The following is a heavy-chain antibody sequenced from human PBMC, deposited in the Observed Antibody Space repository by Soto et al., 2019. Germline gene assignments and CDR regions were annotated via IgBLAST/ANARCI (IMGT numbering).Heavy chain of an antibody. Sequence: GGSLRLSCAASGFTFSSYAMHWVRQAPGKGLEWVAVISYDGSNKYYADSVKGRFTISRDNSKNTRYLQMNSLRAEDTAVYYCARGWSSSWYWPDYYYGMDVWGQGTTVTVSS. D-gene: IGHD6-13*01. CDR3: ARGWSSSWYWPDYYYGMDV. CDR2: ISYDGSNK. CDR1: GFTFSSYA. V-gene: IGHV3-30-3*01. J-gene: IGHJ6*02.